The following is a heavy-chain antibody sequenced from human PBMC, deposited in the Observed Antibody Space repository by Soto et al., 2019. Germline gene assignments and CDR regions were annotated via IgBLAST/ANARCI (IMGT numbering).Heavy chain of an antibody. Sequence: GASVKVSCKASGYTFTSCTIHWVRQAPGQRLEWMGRINAGNGDTKYSQKFQGRVTITRDTSASTAYLDLSSLRSEDTAVYYCARGSDTAMGLLDFWGQGPLVTVSP. CDR3: ARGSDTAMGLLDF. J-gene: IGHJ4*02. CDR2: INAGNGDT. CDR1: GYTFTSCT. V-gene: IGHV1-3*01. D-gene: IGHD5-18*01.